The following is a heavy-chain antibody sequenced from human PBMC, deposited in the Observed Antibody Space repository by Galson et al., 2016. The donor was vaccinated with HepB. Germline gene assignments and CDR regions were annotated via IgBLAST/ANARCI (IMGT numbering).Heavy chain of an antibody. D-gene: IGHD6-6*01. CDR2: IKPDGREK. CDR1: GFTFRTSW. CDR3: AKDSSSAL. V-gene: IGHV3-7*01. Sequence: LRLSCAASGFTFRTSWMSWVRQAPGKGLEWVANIKPDGREKYYVDSVKGRFTISRDNAKNSLFLQMNSLRAEDTAVYYCAKDSSSALWGRGSLVTVSS. J-gene: IGHJ2*01.